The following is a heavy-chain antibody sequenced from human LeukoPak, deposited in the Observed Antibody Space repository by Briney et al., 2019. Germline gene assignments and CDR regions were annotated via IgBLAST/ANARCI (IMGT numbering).Heavy chain of an antibody. CDR1: GGSISSGGYY. J-gene: IGHJ4*02. Sequence: SETLSLTCTVSGGSISSGGYYWSWIRQHPGKGLEWIGYIYYSGSTYYNPSLKSRVTISVDTSKSQFSLKLSSVTAADTAVYYCARVDIVATIDYWGQGTLVTVSS. CDR3: ARVDIVATIDY. V-gene: IGHV4-31*03. CDR2: IYYSGST. D-gene: IGHD5-12*01.